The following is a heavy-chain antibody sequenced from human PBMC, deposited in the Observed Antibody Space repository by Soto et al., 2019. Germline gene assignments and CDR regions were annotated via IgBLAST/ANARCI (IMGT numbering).Heavy chain of an antibody. CDR2: IYSGDSET. CDR3: ATAHSSLSTNYLDQ. CDR1: GYSFTTYW. J-gene: IGHJ4*02. V-gene: IGHV5-51*01. Sequence: SLKISCKGSGYSFTTYWIGWVRLMPVEGLEWMGIIYSGDSETRYSPSFQGRVTISVDKSISTAYLEWSSLRASDSAIYYCATAHSSLSTNYLDQGGEGTMVTV. D-gene: IGHD6-13*01.